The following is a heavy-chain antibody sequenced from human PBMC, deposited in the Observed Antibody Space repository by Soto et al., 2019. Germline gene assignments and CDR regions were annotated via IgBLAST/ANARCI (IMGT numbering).Heavy chain of an antibody. CDR2: INHGGTS. CDR3: ARHRYSYGVYYFDY. Sequence: PSETLSLTCAVHGGSFSGYYWDWIRQPPGKGLEWIGEINHGGTSNYNPSLKSRAIISVDTSKNQFSLKLTSVTAADTAVYYCARHRYSYGVYYFDYWGQGTLVT. V-gene: IGHV4-34*01. D-gene: IGHD5-18*01. CDR1: GGSFSGYY. J-gene: IGHJ4*02.